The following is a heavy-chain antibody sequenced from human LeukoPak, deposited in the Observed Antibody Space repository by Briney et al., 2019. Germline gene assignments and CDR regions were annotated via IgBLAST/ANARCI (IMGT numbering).Heavy chain of an antibody. CDR2: IIPIFGTA. Sequence: SVKVSCKASGGTFNTYAISWVRQAPGRGLEWMGRIIPIFGTANYAQKFQGRVTITTDESTSTAYMELSSLRSEDTAVYYCARDPLAYCGGDCYSGWGQGTLVTVSS. CDR3: ARDPLAYCGGDCYSG. CDR1: GGTFNTYA. J-gene: IGHJ4*02. V-gene: IGHV1-69*05. D-gene: IGHD2-21*01.